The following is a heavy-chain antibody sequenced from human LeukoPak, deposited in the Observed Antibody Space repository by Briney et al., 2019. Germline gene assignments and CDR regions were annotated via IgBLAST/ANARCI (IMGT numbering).Heavy chain of an antibody. Sequence: GGSLRLSCAASGFTFSSDEMNCVRQAPGKGLEWVSHISSSGSTIYYADSVKGRFTISRDNAKNSLYLQMNSLRAEDTAVYYCARDPPYDSSGYNYYYGMHVWGQGTTVTVSS. V-gene: IGHV3-48*03. J-gene: IGHJ6*02. D-gene: IGHD3-22*01. CDR2: ISSSGSTI. CDR1: GFTFSSDE. CDR3: ARDPPYDSSGYNYYYGMHV.